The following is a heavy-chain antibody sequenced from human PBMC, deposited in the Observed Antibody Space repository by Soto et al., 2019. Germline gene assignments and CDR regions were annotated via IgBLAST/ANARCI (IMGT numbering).Heavy chain of an antibody. V-gene: IGHV4-30-2*03. J-gene: IGHJ4*01. CDR1: GGSISSGGYS. Sequence: SETLSLTCAVSGGSISSGGYSWSWIRQPPGKGLEWIGYMYHSGVTHYNPSLKSRVTVSVDTSKNQFSLKLTSMTAADTAVYFCVSHRNYIVVSGSYFDYWSQGTLDTGSS. CDR2: MYHSGVT. D-gene: IGHD6-19*01. CDR3: VSHRNYIVVSGSYFDY.